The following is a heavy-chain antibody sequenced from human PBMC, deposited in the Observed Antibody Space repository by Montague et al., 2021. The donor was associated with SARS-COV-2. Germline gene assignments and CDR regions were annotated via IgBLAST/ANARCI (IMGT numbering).Heavy chain of an antibody. Sequence: CAISGDSVSSTSAAWNWIRQSPSRGLEWLGRTYFTSKWSSEYALSVKSRLIISPDTSKNQFSLRLMSVTPDDTAVYYCARAYCSSTRCFPFDYWGQGTLVTVSS. V-gene: IGHV6-1*01. J-gene: IGHJ4*02. CDR2: TYFTSKWSS. CDR1: GDSVSSTSAA. D-gene: IGHD2-2*01. CDR3: ARAYCSSTRCFPFDY.